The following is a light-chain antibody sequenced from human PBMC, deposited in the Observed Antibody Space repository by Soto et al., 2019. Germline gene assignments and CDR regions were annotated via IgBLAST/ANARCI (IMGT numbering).Light chain of an antibody. CDR1: QSVSSNY. CDR2: GTS. Sequence: EIVLTQSPGTLSLSPGERATLSCRASQSVSSNYLAWYQQKPGRAPRLLIYGTSSRATGIPDRFSGSGSGTDFTLTISRLEPEDSAVYYCQQYDSSFTFGPGTKVDIK. V-gene: IGKV3-20*01. CDR3: QQYDSSFT. J-gene: IGKJ3*01.